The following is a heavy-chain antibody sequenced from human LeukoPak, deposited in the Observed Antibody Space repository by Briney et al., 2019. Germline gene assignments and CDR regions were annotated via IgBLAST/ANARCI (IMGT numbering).Heavy chain of an antibody. CDR1: GDSFSTYY. V-gene: IGHV4-4*07. CDR3: ARGYSGSDLRPLDY. CDR2: IYTSGST. J-gene: IGHJ4*02. D-gene: IGHD1-26*01. Sequence: SETLSLTCTVSGDSFSTYYWSWIRQPAGKGLEWIGHIYTSGSTNYNPSLKSRVTMSVDTSKNQFSLKLSSVTAADTAVYYCARGYSGSDLRPLDYWGQGTLVTVSS.